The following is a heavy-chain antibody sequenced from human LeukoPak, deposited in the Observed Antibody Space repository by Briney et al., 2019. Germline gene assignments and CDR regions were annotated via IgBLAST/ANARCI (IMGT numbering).Heavy chain of an antibody. CDR1: GDSISSGSYY. CDR2: IYTSGNT. CDR3: AKRGSNTWSDFDY. J-gene: IGHJ4*02. D-gene: IGHD6-13*01. V-gene: IGHV4-61*02. Sequence: PSETLSLTCTVSGDSISSGSYYWGWIRQPAGKGLEWIGRIYTSGNTNYNPSLKSRVTISVDTSKNQCSLKLSSVTAADTAVYYCAKRGSNTWSDFDYWGQGTLVTVSS.